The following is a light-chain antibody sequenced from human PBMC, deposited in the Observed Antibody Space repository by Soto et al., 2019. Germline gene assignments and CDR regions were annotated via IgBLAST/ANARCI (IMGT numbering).Light chain of an antibody. J-gene: IGLJ1*01. Sequence: QSALTQPASVSGSPGQSITISCTGTSSDVGGYNYVSWYQQHPGKAPKLMIYEVSNRPSGVSNRFSGSKSGNTASLTISGRQADDEADYYCSSYTRSSTPYVFGTGTKLTVL. V-gene: IGLV2-14*01. CDR3: SSYTRSSTPYV. CDR2: EVS. CDR1: SSDVGGYNY.